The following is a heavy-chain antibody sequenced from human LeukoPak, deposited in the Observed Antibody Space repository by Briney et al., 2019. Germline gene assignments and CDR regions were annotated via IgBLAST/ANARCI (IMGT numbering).Heavy chain of an antibody. Sequence: SETLSLKCNVSGYLISIGYYWGWIRQPPGKGLEWIRSVYHSGATYYNPSLKSRVSISVDRSNNQFSLKLNSVTAADTAVYYCARDAIENSGSYFDYWGQGIPVTVSS. CDR3: ARDAIENSGSYFDY. CDR2: VYHSGAT. J-gene: IGHJ4*02. CDR1: GYLISIGYY. D-gene: IGHD3-22*01. V-gene: IGHV4-38-2*02.